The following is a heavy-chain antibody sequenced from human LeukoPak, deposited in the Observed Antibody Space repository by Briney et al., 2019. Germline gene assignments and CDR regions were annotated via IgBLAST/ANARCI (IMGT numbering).Heavy chain of an antibody. J-gene: IGHJ6*02. Sequence: SETLSLTCAVSGGSISSGGYSWSWIRQPPGKGLEWIGNIHSSGNSFCNPSLKSRVTISVDTSKNQFSLKLSSVTAADTAVYYCEKDSHLDVWGQGTTVTVSS. CDR2: IHSSGNS. D-gene: IGHD2-15*01. CDR3: EKDSHLDV. V-gene: IGHV4-30-2*03. CDR1: GGSISSGGYS.